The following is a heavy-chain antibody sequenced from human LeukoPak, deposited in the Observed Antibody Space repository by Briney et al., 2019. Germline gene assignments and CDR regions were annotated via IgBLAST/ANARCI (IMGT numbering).Heavy chain of an antibody. V-gene: IGHV3-53*01. CDR2: IYSGGST. D-gene: IGHD5-18*01. CDR3: ASNSWIQLWFDAFDI. Sequence: PGGSLRLSCAASGFTVSSNYMSWVRQAPGKGLEWVSVIYSGGSTYYADSVKGRFTISRDNSKNTLYLQMNSLRAEDTAVYYCASNSWIQLWFDAFDIWGQGTMVTVSS. CDR1: GFTVSSNY. J-gene: IGHJ3*02.